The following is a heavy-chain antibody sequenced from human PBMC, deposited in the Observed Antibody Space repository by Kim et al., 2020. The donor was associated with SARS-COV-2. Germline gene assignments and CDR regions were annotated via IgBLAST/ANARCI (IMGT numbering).Heavy chain of an antibody. CDR1: GGTFSSYA. V-gene: IGHV1-69*13. CDR2: IIPIFGTA. D-gene: IGHD2-2*01. CDR3: ARGRGKYQLLGFDY. Sequence: SVKVSCKASGGTFSSYAISWVRQAPGQGLEWMGGIIPIFGTANYAQKFQGRVTITADESTSTAYMELSSLRSEDTAVYYCARGRGKYQLLGFDYWGQGTLVTVSS. J-gene: IGHJ4*02.